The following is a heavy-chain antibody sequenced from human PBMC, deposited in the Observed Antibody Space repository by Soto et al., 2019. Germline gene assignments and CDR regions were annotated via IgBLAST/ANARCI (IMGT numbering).Heavy chain of an antibody. CDR1: GFSFSVSS. J-gene: IGHJ4*02. D-gene: IGHD6-13*01. V-gene: IGHV3-73*01. CDR2: IRSKASNYAT. Sequence: EVQLVESGGGLVQPGGSMRLSCAASGFSFSVSSMHWVRRASGKGLEWLGRIRSKASNYATTYSESVRGRFIISRDDSQDTMFLQMNSLRTEDTAMYYCAIEAAGFGHWGQGTLVTVSS. CDR3: AIEAAGFGH.